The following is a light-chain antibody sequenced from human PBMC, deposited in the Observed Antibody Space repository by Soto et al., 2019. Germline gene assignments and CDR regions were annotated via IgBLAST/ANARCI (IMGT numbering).Light chain of an antibody. J-gene: IGKJ1*01. CDR2: DAS. V-gene: IGKV3-15*01. CDR1: QSVRSS. CDR3: QQYNSSPET. Sequence: IVMTQSPCTLAVSPGERATLFCRASQSVRSSLAWYQQKPGQAPRLFIYDASTRATGIPARFTGSGSGTEFTLTISSLPSEDFAVYYCQQYNSSPETFGQGTKVDIK.